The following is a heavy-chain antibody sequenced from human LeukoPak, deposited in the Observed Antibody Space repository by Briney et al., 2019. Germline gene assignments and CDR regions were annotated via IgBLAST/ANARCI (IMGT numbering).Heavy chain of an antibody. CDR3: ARDLGSGSYGY. D-gene: IGHD3-10*02. V-gene: IGHV3-21*01. CDR1: GFTFSNYA. CDR2: ISSSSSYI. J-gene: IGHJ4*02. Sequence: PGGSLRLSCTASGFTFSNYAMSWVRQAPGKGLEWVSSISSSSSYIYYADSVKGRFTISRDNAKNSLYLQMNSLRAEDTAVYYCARDLGSGSYGYWGQGTLVTVSS.